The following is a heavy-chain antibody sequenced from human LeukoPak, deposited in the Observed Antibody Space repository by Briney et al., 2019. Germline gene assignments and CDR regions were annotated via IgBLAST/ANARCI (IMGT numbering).Heavy chain of an antibody. CDR3: ARDASFYPGTNYRWFDT. D-gene: IGHD2-8*01. Sequence: PPETLSLTCNVSGYSISSGYSWDWVRQPPGKGLEWIGRIHHSGSTYYNPSLKSRVSMSVDTSKNQFSLRLSSVTAADTAIYYCARDASFYPGTNYRWFDTWGQGTLVTVSS. CDR1: GYSISSGYS. CDR2: IHHSGST. J-gene: IGHJ5*02. V-gene: IGHV4-38-2*02.